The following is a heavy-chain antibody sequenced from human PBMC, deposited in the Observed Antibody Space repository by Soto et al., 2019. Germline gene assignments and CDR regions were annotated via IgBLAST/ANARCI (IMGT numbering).Heavy chain of an antibody. CDR3: ARGRLVRGPAHYYYYYYMGV. CDR2: INHSGST. Sequence: PSETLSLTCAVYGGSFSGYYWSWIRQPPGKGLEWIGEINHSGSTNYNPSLKSRVTISVDTSKNQFSLKLSSVTAADTAVYYCARGRLVRGPAHYYYYYYMGVWGKGTTVTVSS. D-gene: IGHD6-6*01. CDR1: GGSFSGYY. V-gene: IGHV4-34*01. J-gene: IGHJ6*03.